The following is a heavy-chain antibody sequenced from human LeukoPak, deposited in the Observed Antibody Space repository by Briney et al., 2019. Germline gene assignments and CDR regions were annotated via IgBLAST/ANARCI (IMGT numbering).Heavy chain of an antibody. D-gene: IGHD1-26*01. CDR3: AKGLKDEGELLPPPDY. J-gene: IGHJ4*02. CDR2: ISHTGST. CDR1: DVSFSGYY. V-gene: IGHV4-34*01. Sequence: SETLSLTCDVYDVSFSGYYWSWIRQPPGKGLEWIGEISHTGSTTYNPSLKSRVTISVDTSKNHFSLNLNSVTAADTAVYYCAKGLKDEGELLPPPDYWGQGTLVTVSS.